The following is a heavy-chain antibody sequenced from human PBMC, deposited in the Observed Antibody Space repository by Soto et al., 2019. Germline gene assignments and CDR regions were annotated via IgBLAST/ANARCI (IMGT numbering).Heavy chain of an antibody. CDR1: GFTFSSYA. V-gene: IGHV3-23*01. CDR3: AKDRNTMVRGVTSYYYYYGMDV. D-gene: IGHD3-10*01. J-gene: IGHJ6*02. CDR2: ISGSGGST. Sequence: GGSLRLSCAASGFTFSSYAMSWVRQAPGKGLEWVSAISGSGGSTYYADSVRGRFTISRDNSKNTLYLQMNSLRAEDTAVYYCAKDRNTMVRGVTSYYYYYGMDVWGQGTMVTVS.